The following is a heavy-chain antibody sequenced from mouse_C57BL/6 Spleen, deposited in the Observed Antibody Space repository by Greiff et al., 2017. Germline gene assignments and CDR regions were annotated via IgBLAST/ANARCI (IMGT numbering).Heavy chain of an antibody. CDR2: INPYNGGT. CDR3: ASPRTTRDYAMDY. Sequence: EVQLQQSGPVLVKPGASVTMSCKASGYTFTDYYMNWVKQSHGKSLEWIGVINPYNGGTSYNQKFKGKATLTVDKSSSTAYMELNSLTSEDSAVYYCASPRTTRDYAMDYWGQGTSVTVSS. D-gene: IGHD3-1*01. V-gene: IGHV1-19*01. J-gene: IGHJ4*01. CDR1: GYTFTDYY.